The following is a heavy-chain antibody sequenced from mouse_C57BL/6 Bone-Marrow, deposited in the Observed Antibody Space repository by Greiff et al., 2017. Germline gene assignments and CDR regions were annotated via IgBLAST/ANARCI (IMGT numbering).Heavy chain of an antibody. CDR1: GFTFSDYY. CDR2: ISNGGGST. Sequence: EVQLVESGGGLVQPGGSLKLSCAASGFTFSDYYMYWVRQTPEKRLEWVAYISNGGGSTYYPDTVKGRFTISRDNAKTTLYLQMSRLKSEDTAMYYCARRRQVYYGSSYWYFDVWGTGTTVTVSS. CDR3: ARRRQVYYGSSYWYFDV. J-gene: IGHJ1*03. V-gene: IGHV5-12*01. D-gene: IGHD1-1*01.